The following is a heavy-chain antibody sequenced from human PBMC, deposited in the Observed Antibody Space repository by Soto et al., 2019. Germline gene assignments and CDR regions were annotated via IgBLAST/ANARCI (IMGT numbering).Heavy chain of an antibody. V-gene: IGHV4-34*01. CDR2: INHSGST. CDR1: GGSFSGYY. D-gene: IGHD3-10*01. Sequence: SETLSLTCAVYGGSFSGYYWSWIRQPLGKGLEWIGEINHSGSTNYNPSLKSRVTISVDTSKNQFSLKLSSVTAADTAVYYCARERGVLLWFGEPWFDPWGQGTLVTVSS. J-gene: IGHJ5*02. CDR3: ARERGVLLWFGEPWFDP.